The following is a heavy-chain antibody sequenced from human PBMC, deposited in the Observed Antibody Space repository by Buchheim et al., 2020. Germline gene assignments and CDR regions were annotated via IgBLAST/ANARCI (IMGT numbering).Heavy chain of an antibody. D-gene: IGHD2-2*01. CDR3: AKDPIVVVPADRGYYYYGMDV. J-gene: IGHJ6*02. Sequence: EVQLLESGGGLVQPGGSLRLSCAASGFTFSSYAMSWVRQAPGKGLEWVSAISGSGGSTYYADSVKGRFTISRDNSKNTLYLQMNSLRAEDTAVYYCAKDPIVVVPADRGYYYYGMDVWGQGTT. CDR1: GFTFSSYA. V-gene: IGHV3-23*01. CDR2: ISGSGGST.